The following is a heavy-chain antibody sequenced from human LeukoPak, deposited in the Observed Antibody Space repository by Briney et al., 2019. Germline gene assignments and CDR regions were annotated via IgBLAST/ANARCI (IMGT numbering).Heavy chain of an antibody. CDR1: GGSISSGGYY. J-gene: IGHJ4*02. CDR2: IYYSGST. CDR3: ARKRTVGSIDY. Sequence: PSETLSLTYTVSGGSISSGGYYWSWIRQHPGKGLEWIGYIYYSGSTYYNPSLKSRVTISVDTSKNQFSLKLSSVTAADTAIYYCARKRTVGSIDYWGQGTLVTVSS. V-gene: IGHV4-31*03. D-gene: IGHD1-14*01.